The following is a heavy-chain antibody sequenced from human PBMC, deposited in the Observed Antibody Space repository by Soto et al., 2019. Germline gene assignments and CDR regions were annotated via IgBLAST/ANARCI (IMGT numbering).Heavy chain of an antibody. V-gene: IGHV4-4*02. Sequence: SETLSLACAVSSGSISSAHWWNWVRQPPGKGLEWIGEIYHSGSTNYNPSLKSRVTVSVDKSMNQFSLKLTSVTAADTAVYYCATNSYYSLGVWGQATTVTVPS. CDR2: IYHSGST. J-gene: IGHJ6*02. CDR3: ATNSYYSLGV. CDR1: SGSISSAHW.